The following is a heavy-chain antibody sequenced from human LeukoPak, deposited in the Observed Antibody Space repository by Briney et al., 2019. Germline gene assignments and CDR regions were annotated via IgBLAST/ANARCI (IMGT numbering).Heavy chain of an antibody. J-gene: IGHJ4*02. CDR2: IYYIGNT. CDR1: GGSPNNYS. V-gene: IGHV4-59*01. D-gene: IGHD3-3*01. Sequence: PETLSLTRTVSGGSPNNYSCSWIRKPPGKGLEWIGYIYYIGNTNYNPSLQSRLIISVDTSKNQFSLKLRSVTAADTAVYFCARASSTPGSGYYPFDYWGQGTLVTVSS. CDR3: ARASSTPGSGYYPFDY.